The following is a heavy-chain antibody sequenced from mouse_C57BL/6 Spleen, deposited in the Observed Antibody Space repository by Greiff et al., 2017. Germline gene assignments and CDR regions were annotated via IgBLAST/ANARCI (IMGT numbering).Heavy chain of an antibody. Sequence: DVQLVESGGGFVKPGGSLKLSCAASGFTFSSYTMSWVRQTPEKRLEWVATISGGGGNTYYPDSVKGRFTISRDNAKNTLYLQMSSLRSEDTALYYCARQSGNYDYFDYWGQGTTLTVSS. V-gene: IGHV5-9*01. CDR3: ARQSGNYDYFDY. J-gene: IGHJ2*01. CDR1: GFTFSSYT. CDR2: ISGGGGNT. D-gene: IGHD2-1*01.